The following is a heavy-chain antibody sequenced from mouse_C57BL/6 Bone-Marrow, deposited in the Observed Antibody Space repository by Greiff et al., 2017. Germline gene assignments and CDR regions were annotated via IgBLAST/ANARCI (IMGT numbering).Heavy chain of an antibody. CDR1: GYTFSSYW. V-gene: IGHV1-59*01. Sequence: QVQLQQSEAELVRPGTSVKLSCTASGYTFSSYWMPWVKQMPGQGLEWIGVIDPSDSYTNYHHKLKGNATLSVDTSSSTVYMQLSSLTSEDSAVYYCARGDTESFDYWGQGTTLTVSS. CDR3: ARGDTESFDY. CDR2: IDPSDSYT. J-gene: IGHJ2*01. D-gene: IGHD6-2*01.